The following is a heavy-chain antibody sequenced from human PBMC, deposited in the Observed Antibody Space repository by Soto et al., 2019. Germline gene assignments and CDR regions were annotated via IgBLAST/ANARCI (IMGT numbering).Heavy chain of an antibody. CDR3: ARVPYCSSSGCYSWFDP. Sequence: EVQLVESGGGLVQPGGSLRLSCAASGVTFSSYWMHWVRQAPGKGLARVSRISSDETTTTYADSVKGRFTISRDNAKNTLYLQMNSLRAEDTAVYYCARVPYCSSSGCYSWFDPWGQGTLVTVSS. D-gene: IGHD2-2*01. V-gene: IGHV3-74*01. J-gene: IGHJ5*02. CDR2: ISSDETTT. CDR1: GVTFSSYW.